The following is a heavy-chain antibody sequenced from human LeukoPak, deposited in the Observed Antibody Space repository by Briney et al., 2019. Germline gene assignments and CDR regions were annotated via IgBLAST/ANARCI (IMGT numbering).Heavy chain of an antibody. V-gene: IGHV4-59*12. CDR3: AREATDCSSTSCLNWFDP. D-gene: IGHD2-2*01. CDR1: GGSISNYY. CDR2: IYYSGST. J-gene: IGHJ5*02. Sequence: SETLSLTCTVSGGSISNYYWSWIRQPPGKGLEWIGYIYYSGSTNYNPSLKSRVTISVDRSKNQFSLKLSSVTAADTAVYYCAREATDCSSTSCLNWFDPWGQGTLVTVSS.